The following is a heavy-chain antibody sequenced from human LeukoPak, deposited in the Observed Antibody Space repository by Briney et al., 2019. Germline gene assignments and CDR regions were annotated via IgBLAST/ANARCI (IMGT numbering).Heavy chain of an antibody. J-gene: IGHJ3*02. V-gene: IGHV1-18*01. CDR2: ISGYNGNT. CDR3: ASLKNYYDSSGYLVTDAFDI. Sequence: ASVKVSCKASGGTFSSYAISWVRQAPGQGLEWMGWISGYNGNTNYAQKLQGRVTMTTDTSTSTAYMELRSLKSDDTAVYYCASLKNYYDSSGYLVTDAFDIWGQGTMVTVSS. CDR1: GGTFSSYA. D-gene: IGHD3-22*01.